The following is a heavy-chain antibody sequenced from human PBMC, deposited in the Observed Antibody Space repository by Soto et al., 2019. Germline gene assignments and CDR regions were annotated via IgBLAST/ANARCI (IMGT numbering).Heavy chain of an antibody. V-gene: IGHV3-21*01. D-gene: IGHD6-19*01. J-gene: IGHJ5*02. CDR2: ISSSSSYI. CDR1: GFTFSSYS. CDR3: ARDPHSSGWYRPRGPFDP. Sequence: GGSLRLSXAASGFTFSSYSMNWVRQAPGKGLEWVSSISSSSSYIYYADSVKGRFTISRDNAKNSLYLQMNSLRAEDTAVYYCARDPHSSGWYRPRGPFDPWGQGTLVTVSS.